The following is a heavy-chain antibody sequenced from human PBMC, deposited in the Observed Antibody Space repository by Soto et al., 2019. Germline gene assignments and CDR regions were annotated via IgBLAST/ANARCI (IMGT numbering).Heavy chain of an antibody. CDR3: ARQWRPGSGNWHRVYS. D-gene: IGHD2-15*01. CDR2: VYYSGNT. CDR1: DGSISSYY. Sequence: SETLSLTCTISDGSISSYYWSWIRQPPGKALEWIGYVYYSGNTNYSPSLKSRVTISVDPSKNQFSLKLSSVTAADTAVYYCARQWRPGSGNWHRVYSWGMGTLVTVYS. J-gene: IGHJ4*02. V-gene: IGHV4-59*08.